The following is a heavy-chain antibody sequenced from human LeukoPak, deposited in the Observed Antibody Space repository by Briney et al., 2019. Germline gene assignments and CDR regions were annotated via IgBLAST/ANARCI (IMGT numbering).Heavy chain of an antibody. Sequence: GGSLRLSCAASGFTFSSYEMNWVRQAPGKGLEWVSYISSSGSTIYYADSVKGRFTISRDNAKNSLYLQMNRLRAEDTAVYYCAAKHSIWYSGFDYWGQGTLVTVSS. J-gene: IGHJ4*02. CDR2: ISSSGSTI. V-gene: IGHV3-48*03. CDR1: GFTFSSYE. D-gene: IGHD6-13*01. CDR3: AAKHSIWYSGFDY.